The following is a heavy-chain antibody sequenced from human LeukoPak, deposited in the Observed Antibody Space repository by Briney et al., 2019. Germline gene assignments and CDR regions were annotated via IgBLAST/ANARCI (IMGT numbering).Heavy chain of an antibody. CDR2: IYTSGST. CDR1: GGSISSGSYY. V-gene: IGHV4-61*02. CDR3: ARDHSLFRGVIGFDY. Sequence: SETLSLTCTVSGGSISSGSYYWSWIRQPAGKGLEWIGRIYTSGSTNYNPSLKSRVTISVDMSKNQFSLKLSSVTAADTAVYYCARDHSLFRGVIGFDYWGQGTLVTVSS. D-gene: IGHD3-10*01. J-gene: IGHJ4*02.